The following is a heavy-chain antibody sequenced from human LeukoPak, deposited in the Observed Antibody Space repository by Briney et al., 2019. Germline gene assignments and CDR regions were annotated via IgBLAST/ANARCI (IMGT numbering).Heavy chain of an antibody. CDR3: ARDVGAYGYFDY. J-gene: IGHJ4*02. CDR1: GFTFSSYS. V-gene: IGHV3-21*01. CDR2: ISSSSSYI. Sequence: GGSLRLSCAASGFTFSSYSVNWVRQAPGKGLEWVSSISSSSSYIYYADSVKGRFTISRDNAKNSLYLQMNSLRAEDTAVYYCARDVGAYGYFDYWGQGTLVTVSS. D-gene: IGHD1-26*01.